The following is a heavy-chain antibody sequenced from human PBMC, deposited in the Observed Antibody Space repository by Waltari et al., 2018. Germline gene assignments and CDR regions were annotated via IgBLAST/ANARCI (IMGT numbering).Heavy chain of an antibody. J-gene: IGHJ6*03. CDR2: IYTSGST. Sequence: SWIRQPAGKGLEWIGSIYTSGSTNYNPSLKSRVTMSVDTSKNQFSLKLSSVTAADTAVYYCSRSPSDHYYTYYMGVWGKGTTVTVSS. CDR3: SRSPSDHYYTYYMGV. V-gene: IGHV4-4*07.